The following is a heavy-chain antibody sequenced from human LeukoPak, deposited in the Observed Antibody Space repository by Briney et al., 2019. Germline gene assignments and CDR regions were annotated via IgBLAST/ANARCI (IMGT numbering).Heavy chain of an antibody. CDR1: GGSFSGYY. V-gene: IGHV4-34*01. D-gene: IGHD5-18*01. CDR2: INHSGST. Sequence: SETLSLTCAVYGGSFSGYYWSWIRQPPGKGLEWIGEINHSGSTNYNPSLKSRVTISVDTSKNQFSLKLSSVTAADTAVYYCARPRKRGYSYGYFYWGQGTLVTVSS. J-gene: IGHJ4*02. CDR3: ARPRKRGYSYGYFY.